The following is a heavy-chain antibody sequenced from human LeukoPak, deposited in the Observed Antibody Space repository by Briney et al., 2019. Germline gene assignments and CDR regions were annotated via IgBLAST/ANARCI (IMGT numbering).Heavy chain of an antibody. J-gene: IGHJ6*03. CDR2: IYPGDSDT. D-gene: IGHD6-13*01. V-gene: IGHV5-51*01. CDR1: GYSFTSYW. Sequence: ASVKISCKGSGYSFTSYWIGWVRQMPGKGLEWMGIIYPGDSDTRYSPSFQGQVTISADKSISTAYLQWSSLKASDTAMYYCARQYSSSSGPYYYYMDVWGKGTTVTVSS. CDR3: ARQYSSSSGPYYYYMDV.